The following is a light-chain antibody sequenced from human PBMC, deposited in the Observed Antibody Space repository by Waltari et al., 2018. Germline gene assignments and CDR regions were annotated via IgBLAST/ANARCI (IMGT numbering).Light chain of an antibody. CDR2: EDT. V-gene: IGLV3-10*01. CDR1: ALAKNY. CDR3: FSTDTGYNHMRI. Sequence: SYELTQPPSVSVSPGQAARITCSGDALAKNYVYWYQQKSGQAPVLVIYEDTKRPSGIPERFSGASSGTLATLTVTGAQVEDEGDFYCFSTDTGYNHMRIFGGGTKLTVL. J-gene: IGLJ2*01.